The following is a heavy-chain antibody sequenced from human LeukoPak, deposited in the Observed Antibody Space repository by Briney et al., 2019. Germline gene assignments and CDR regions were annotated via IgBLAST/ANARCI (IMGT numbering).Heavy chain of an antibody. Sequence: SETLSLTCAASGGSLSDYSWAWIRQPPGKGLEWIGYIYRSGSTNYNPSLKSRGNMSIDTSKKHYSLRLSSVTAADTAVYFCARGTITSFGVVTDDVFDIWGQGTMVTVSS. CDR2: IYRSGST. J-gene: IGHJ3*02. V-gene: IGHV4-59*01. CDR1: GGSLSDYS. D-gene: IGHD3-3*01. CDR3: ARGTITSFGVVTDDVFDI.